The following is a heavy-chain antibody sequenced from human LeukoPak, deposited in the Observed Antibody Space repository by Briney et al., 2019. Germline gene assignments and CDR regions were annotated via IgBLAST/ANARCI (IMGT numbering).Heavy chain of an antibody. J-gene: IGHJ2*01. D-gene: IGHD3-10*01. V-gene: IGHV4-4*07. Sequence: SETLSLTCTVSGGSICSYYWSWIRQPAGKGLEWIGRIYTSGSTNYNPSLKSRVTMSVDTSKNQFSLKLSSATAADTAVYYCARSYYYGSGSYYNPYWYFDLWGRGTLVTVSS. CDR2: IYTSGST. CDR1: GGSICSYY. CDR3: ARSYYYGSGSYYNPYWYFDL.